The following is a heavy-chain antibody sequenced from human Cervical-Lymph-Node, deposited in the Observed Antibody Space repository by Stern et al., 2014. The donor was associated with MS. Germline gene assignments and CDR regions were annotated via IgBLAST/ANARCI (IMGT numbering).Heavy chain of an antibody. Sequence: VQLVQSGGGLVKPGGSLRLSCAASGFTFSDAWMSWVRQAPGKGLEWVGRIKRRSDGGTTDYAVPVKGRFTISRDDSTNTLYLQMDSLKTEDTAVYFCTTASAWLWGQGTLVTVSS. CDR1: GFTFSDAW. CDR3: TTASAWL. V-gene: IGHV3-15*05. J-gene: IGHJ4*02. CDR2: IKRRSDGGTT. D-gene: IGHD5-12*01.